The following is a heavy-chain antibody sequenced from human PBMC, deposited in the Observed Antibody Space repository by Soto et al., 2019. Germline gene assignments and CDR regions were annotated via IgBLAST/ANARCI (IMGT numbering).Heavy chain of an antibody. CDR2: THPSGGGS. J-gene: IGHJ4*02. CDR1: GYTLNTYY. D-gene: IGHD2-21*02. CDR3: ARGGHIAVVTDSFDY. V-gene: IGHV1-46*02. Sequence: ASVKVSCKPSGYTLNTYYLHWVRQAPGQGLEWMGITHPSGGGSTYAQKFLGRVTMTRDTSTSTVFMELSSLRSADTAVYYCARGGHIAVVTDSFDYWGQGTLVTVSS.